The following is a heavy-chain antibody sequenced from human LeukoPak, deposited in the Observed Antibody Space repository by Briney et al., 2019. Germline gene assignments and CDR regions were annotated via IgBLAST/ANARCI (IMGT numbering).Heavy chain of an antibody. D-gene: IGHD3-10*01. CDR2: ISSSGSTI. J-gene: IGHJ4*02. CDR3: ARNSPRGPVDY. Sequence: GGSLRLSCAASGFTFSSYEMNWVRQAPGKGMEGVSYISSSGSTIYYADSVKGRFTISRDNAKNSLYLQMNSLRAEDTAVYYCARNSPRGPVDYWGQGTLVTVSS. V-gene: IGHV3-48*03. CDR1: GFTFSSYE.